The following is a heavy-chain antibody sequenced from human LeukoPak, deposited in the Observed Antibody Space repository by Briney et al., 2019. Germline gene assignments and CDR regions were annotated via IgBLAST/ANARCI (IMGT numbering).Heavy chain of an antibody. Sequence: PSETLSLTCAVAGASISNSNWWTWVRQPPGKGLEWIGEIYHSGSTNYNPSLKSRVTISVDTSKNQFSLKLSSVTAADTAVYYCDRESVDPQYYDFWSGYPSLGTFDIWGQGTMVTVSS. D-gene: IGHD3-3*01. CDR1: GASISNSNW. CDR2: IYHSGST. CDR3: DRESVDPQYYDFWSGYPSLGTFDI. J-gene: IGHJ3*02. V-gene: IGHV4-4*02.